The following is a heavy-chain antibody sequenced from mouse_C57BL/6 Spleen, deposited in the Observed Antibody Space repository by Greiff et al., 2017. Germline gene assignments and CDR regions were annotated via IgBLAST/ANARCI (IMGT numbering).Heavy chain of an antibody. CDR3: ARWGYDYDGFDY. J-gene: IGHJ2*01. Sequence: QVQLKQSGAELVRPGASVKLSCKASGYTFTDYYINWVKQRPGQGLEWIARIYPGSGNTYYNEKFKGKATLTAEKSSSTAYMQLSSLTSEDSAVYFCARWGYDYDGFDYWGQGTTLTVSS. V-gene: IGHV1-76*01. D-gene: IGHD2-4*01. CDR2: IYPGSGNT. CDR1: GYTFTDYY.